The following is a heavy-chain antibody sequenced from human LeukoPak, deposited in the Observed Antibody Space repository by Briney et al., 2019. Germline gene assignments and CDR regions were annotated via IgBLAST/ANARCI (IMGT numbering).Heavy chain of an antibody. D-gene: IGHD3/OR15-3a*01. CDR3: ARDKRDFDYYMDV. Sequence: PGGSLRLSCAASGFTFSNAWMSWVRQAPGKGLEWVSYISSSGSTMYYADSVKGRFTMSRDKAKNSLYLQMNSLRAEDTAVYYCARDKRDFDYYMDVWGKGTTVTISS. V-gene: IGHV3-11*04. CDR2: ISSSGSTM. CDR1: GFTFSNAW. J-gene: IGHJ6*03.